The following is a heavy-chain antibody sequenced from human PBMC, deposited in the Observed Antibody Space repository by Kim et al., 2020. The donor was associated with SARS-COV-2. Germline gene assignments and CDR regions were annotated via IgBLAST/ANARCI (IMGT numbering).Heavy chain of an antibody. V-gene: IGHV3-23*01. CDR3: VKDKWGQYFQH. Sequence: GGSLRLSCAASGFTFSTYAMTWVRQGPGKGLEWVSTISDIGRDTYYIESVKGRFTISRDNAKNTLFLQMNSLGAEDAAVYYCVKDKWGQYFQHWGQGTLVTVSS. J-gene: IGHJ1*01. CDR2: ISDIGRDT. D-gene: IGHD7-27*01. CDR1: GFTFSTYA.